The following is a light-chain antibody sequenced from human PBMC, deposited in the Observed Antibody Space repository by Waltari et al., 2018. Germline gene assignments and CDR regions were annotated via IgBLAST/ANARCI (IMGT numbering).Light chain of an antibody. Sequence: DIVMTQSPLSLSVTPGEPASISRRFSQSLLHSSGNTFLDWYLQNPGQSPQLLIYLISNRASGVPDRFSGSGSGTDFTLKISRVEAEDVGVYFCMQARQTPWTFGQGTKVEIK. CDR1: QSLLHSSGNTF. V-gene: IGKV2-28*01. J-gene: IGKJ1*01. CDR3: MQARQTPWT. CDR2: LIS.